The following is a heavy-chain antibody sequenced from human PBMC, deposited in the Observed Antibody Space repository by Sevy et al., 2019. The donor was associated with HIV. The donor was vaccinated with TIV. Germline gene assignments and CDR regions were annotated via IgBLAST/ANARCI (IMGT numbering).Heavy chain of an antibody. V-gene: IGHV4-59*08. J-gene: IGHJ4*02. D-gene: IGHD1-26*01. Sequence: SETLSLTCTVSGGSITSLYWNWIRQPPGKGLEWIANIYYNGHINYNPSLKSRVTLSLDTSKNQFSLRLSSVIAADTAMYYCAGENAWGRGYSWGQGTLVTVS. CDR3: AGENAWGRGYS. CDR2: IYYNGHI. CDR1: GGSITSLY.